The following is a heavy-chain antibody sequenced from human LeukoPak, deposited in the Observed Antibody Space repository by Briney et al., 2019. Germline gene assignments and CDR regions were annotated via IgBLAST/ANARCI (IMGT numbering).Heavy chain of an antibody. CDR3: ARAYYYGSGSPDHAFDI. CDR1: GFTFSSYG. J-gene: IGHJ3*02. V-gene: IGHV3-33*01. Sequence: GGSLRLSCAASGFTFSSYGMHWVRQAPGKGLEWVAVIWYDGSNKYYADSVKGRFTISRDNSKNTLYLQMNSLRAEDTAVYYCARAYYYGSGSPDHAFDIWGQGTMVTVSS. D-gene: IGHD3-10*01. CDR2: IWYDGSNK.